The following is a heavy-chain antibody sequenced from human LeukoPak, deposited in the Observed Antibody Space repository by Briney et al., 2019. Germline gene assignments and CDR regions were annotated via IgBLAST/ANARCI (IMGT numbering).Heavy chain of an antibody. Sequence: PGGSLRLSCAASGFSFNNYIMHWVRQPPGRGLEFVSAISSDGGSTYYANSVKGRFAISRDNSKNTLYLQTGSRRAEDMAVYYCARGRISSGWYCDYWGQGTLVTVSS. CDR2: ISSDGGST. D-gene: IGHD6-19*01. CDR3: ARGRISSGWYCDY. J-gene: IGHJ4*02. V-gene: IGHV3-64*01. CDR1: GFSFNNYI.